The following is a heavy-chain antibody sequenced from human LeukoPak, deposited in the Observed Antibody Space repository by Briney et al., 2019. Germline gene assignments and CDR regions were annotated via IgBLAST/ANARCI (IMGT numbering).Heavy chain of an antibody. D-gene: IGHD1-26*01. Sequence: ASVKVSCKASGYTFTTYYMHWVRQAPGQGLEWWGLINPTGGSTGYAQKFQGRVTMTRDMSTSTDYMELSSLRSEDTAIYYCARDNSVGDNAWWFDPWGQGTLVTVSS. J-gene: IGHJ5*02. CDR3: ARDNSVGDNAWWFDP. V-gene: IGHV1-46*01. CDR2: INPTGGST. CDR1: GYTFTTYY.